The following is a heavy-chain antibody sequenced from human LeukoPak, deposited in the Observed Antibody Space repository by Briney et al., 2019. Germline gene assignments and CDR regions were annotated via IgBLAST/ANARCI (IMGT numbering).Heavy chain of an antibody. CDR1: GYTFTGYY. CDR2: INPNSGGT. V-gene: IGHV1-2*02. Sequence: ASVKVSCKASGYTFTGYYMHWVRQAPGQGLEWMGWINPNSGGTNYAKKLQGRVTLTTDTSTSTAYMELRGLTSDDTAVYYCAREPSGLLFDYWGLGTLVTVSS. CDR3: AREPSGLLFDY. D-gene: IGHD6-25*01. J-gene: IGHJ4*02.